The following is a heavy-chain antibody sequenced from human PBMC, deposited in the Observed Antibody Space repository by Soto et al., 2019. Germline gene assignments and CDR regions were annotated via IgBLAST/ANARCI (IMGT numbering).Heavy chain of an antibody. Sequence: QVQLQESGPGLVKPSQTLSLTCTVSGGSISSGGYYWSWIRQHPGKGLEWIGYIYYSGSTYYNPSLKSRITISIDTSKIQFSLKLSSVTAADTAVYYCARAAPGDYGDYGGWFDPWGQGTLVTVSS. D-gene: IGHD4-17*01. CDR3: ARAAPGDYGDYGGWFDP. J-gene: IGHJ5*02. V-gene: IGHV4-31*03. CDR1: GGSISSGGYY. CDR2: IYYSGST.